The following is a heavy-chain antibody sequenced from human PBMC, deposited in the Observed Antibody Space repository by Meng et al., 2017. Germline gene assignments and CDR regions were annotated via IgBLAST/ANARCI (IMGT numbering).Heavy chain of an antibody. Sequence: GESLKISCAASGFTFSSYEMHWVRQAPGKGLEWVSYISSSGSTKYYADSVKGRFTISRDNAKNSLYLQMNSLRAEDTAVDYCASRLRRGMGYYGMDVWGQGTTVTVSS. CDR1: GFTFSSYE. D-gene: IGHD2-8*01. CDR2: ISSSGSTK. J-gene: IGHJ6*02. CDR3: ASRLRRGMGYYGMDV. V-gene: IGHV3-48*03.